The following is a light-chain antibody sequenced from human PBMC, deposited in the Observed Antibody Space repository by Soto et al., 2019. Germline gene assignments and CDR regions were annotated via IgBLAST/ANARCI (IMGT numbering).Light chain of an antibody. J-gene: IGLJ3*02. CDR1: SSAVGGYNH. CDR3: CSYTSSSIRV. CDR2: EVR. V-gene: IGLV2-14*01. Sequence: QSALTQPASVSGSPGQSITLSCTGTSSAVGGYNHVSWYQQHPGKAPKLIIYEVRNRPSGVSNRLSGSKSGNTASLTISGLQADDEADYYCCSYTSSSIRVFGGGTKLTVL.